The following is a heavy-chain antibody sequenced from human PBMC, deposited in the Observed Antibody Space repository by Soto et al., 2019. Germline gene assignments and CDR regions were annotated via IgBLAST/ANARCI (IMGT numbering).Heavy chain of an antibody. CDR1: GGSISSYY. CDR2: IYYSGST. CDR3: ARHTPAISISDH. Sequence: SETLSLTCTVSGGSISSYYWSWIRQPPGKGLEWIGYIYYSGSTDYNPSLKSRVTISVDTSKNQFSLKLSSVTAADTAVYYCARHTPAISISDHWGQGTLVTVSS. D-gene: IGHD2-15*01. V-gene: IGHV4-59*08. J-gene: IGHJ4*02.